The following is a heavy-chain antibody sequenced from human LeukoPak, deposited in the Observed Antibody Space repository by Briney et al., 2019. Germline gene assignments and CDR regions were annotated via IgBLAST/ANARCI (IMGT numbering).Heavy chain of an antibody. J-gene: IGHJ4*02. CDR1: GGSISSYY. V-gene: IGHV4-59*01. Sequence: SETLSLTCTVSGGSISSYYWSWIRQPPGKGLEWIGYIYYSGSTNHNPSLKSRVTISVDTSKNQFSLKLSSVTAADTAVYYCARGGVVTAYIFDYWGQGTLVTVSS. D-gene: IGHD2-21*02. CDR3: ARGGVVTAYIFDY. CDR2: IYYSGST.